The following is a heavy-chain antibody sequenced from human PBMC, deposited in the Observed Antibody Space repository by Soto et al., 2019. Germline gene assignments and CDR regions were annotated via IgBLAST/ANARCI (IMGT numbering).Heavy chain of an antibody. CDR1: GFTFSSYS. D-gene: IGHD2-15*01. Sequence: EVQLVESGGGLVQPGGSLRLSCAASGFTFSSYSMNWVRQAPGKGLEWVSYISSSSSTIYYADSVKGRFTLSRDNAKNSLYLQMNSLRAEDTAVYYCARDDLGYCSGGSCYYYYYMDVWGKGTTVTVSS. CDR3: ARDDLGYCSGGSCYYYYYMDV. J-gene: IGHJ6*03. CDR2: ISSSSSTI. V-gene: IGHV3-48*01.